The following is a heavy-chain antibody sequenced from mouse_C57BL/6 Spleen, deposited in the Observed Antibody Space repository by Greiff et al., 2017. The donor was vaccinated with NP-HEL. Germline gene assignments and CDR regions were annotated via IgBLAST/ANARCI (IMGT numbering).Heavy chain of an antibody. CDR1: GYAFSSSW. CDR2: IYPGDGDT. D-gene: IGHD1-1*01. V-gene: IGHV1-82*01. CDR3: AIPYYGSFYAMDY. J-gene: IGHJ4*01. Sequence: QVQLQQSGPELVKPGASVKISCKASGYAFSSSWMNWVKQRPGKGLEWIGRIYPGDGDTNYNGKFKGKATLTADKSSSTAYMQLSSLTSEDSAVYFCAIPYYGSFYAMDYWGQGTSVTVSS.